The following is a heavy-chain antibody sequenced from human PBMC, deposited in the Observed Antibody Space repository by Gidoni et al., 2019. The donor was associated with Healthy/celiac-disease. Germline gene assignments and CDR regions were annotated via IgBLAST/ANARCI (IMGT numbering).Heavy chain of an antibody. CDR2: IYYSGST. V-gene: IGHV4-31*03. CDR3: AREDHVDTRPDY. Sequence: QVQLQESGPGLVKPSQTLSLTCPVSGGSISSGGYYWSWIRQHPGKGLEWIGYIYYSGSTYYNPSLKSRVTISVDTSKNQFSLKLSSVTAADTAVYYCAREDHVDTRPDYWGQGTLVTVSS. D-gene: IGHD3-16*01. J-gene: IGHJ4*02. CDR1: GGSISSGGYY.